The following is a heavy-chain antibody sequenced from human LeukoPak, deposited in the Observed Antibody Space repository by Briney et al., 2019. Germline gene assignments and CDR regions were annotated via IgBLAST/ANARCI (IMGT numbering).Heavy chain of an antibody. CDR2: INHSGST. CDR3: ARAPTYYYDSSGYYYVRGGGFFDY. CDR1: GGSFSGYY. J-gene: IGHJ4*02. Sequence: SETLSLTCAVYGGSFSGYYWSWIRQPPGEGLEWIGEINHSGSTNYNPSLKSRVTISVDTSKNQFSLKLSSVTAADTAVYYCARAPTYYYDSSGYYYVRGGGFFDYWGQGTLVTVSS. D-gene: IGHD3-22*01. V-gene: IGHV4-34*01.